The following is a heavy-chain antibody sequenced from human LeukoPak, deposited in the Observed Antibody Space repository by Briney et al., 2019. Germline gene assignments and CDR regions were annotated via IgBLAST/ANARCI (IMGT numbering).Heavy chain of an antibody. CDR2: ISSSGSTI. CDR3: ARCIDYYGSGSYLDY. D-gene: IGHD3-10*01. CDR1: GFTFSSYE. J-gene: IGHJ4*02. V-gene: IGHV3-48*03. Sequence: GESLRLSCAASGFTFSSYEMNWVRQAPGKGLEWVSYISSSGSTIYYADSVKGRFTISRDNAKNSLYLQMNSLRAEDTAVYYCARCIDYYGSGSYLDYWGQGTLVTVSS.